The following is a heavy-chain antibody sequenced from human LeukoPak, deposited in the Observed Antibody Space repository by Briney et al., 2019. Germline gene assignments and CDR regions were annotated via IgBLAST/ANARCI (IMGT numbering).Heavy chain of an antibody. Sequence: SETLSLTCTVSGGAISSYYWSWIRQPPGKGLEWIGYIYYSGSTNYNPFLKSRVTISVDTSKNQFSLKLSSVTAADTAVYYCARHWEYYDILTGYQPQGYYYGMDVWGQGTTVTVSS. V-gene: IGHV4-59*08. CDR3: ARHWEYYDILTGYQPQGYYYGMDV. CDR1: GGAISSYY. J-gene: IGHJ6*02. CDR2: IYYSGST. D-gene: IGHD3-9*01.